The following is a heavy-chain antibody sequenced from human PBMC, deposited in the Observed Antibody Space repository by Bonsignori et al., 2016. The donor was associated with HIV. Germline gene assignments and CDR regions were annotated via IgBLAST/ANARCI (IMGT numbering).Heavy chain of an antibody. CDR1: GGSVSSTTNY. Sequence: VQLQESGPGLVKPSETLSLTCSVSGGSVSSTTNYWSWIRQPPGKGLEXIGYIYYSGSTKYNPSLNSRVIISVDTSKNQLSLKLSSVTAADTAVYYCARKVSYWHFDLWAVAPWSLSPQ. CDR3: ARKVSYWHFDL. V-gene: IGHV4-61*01. CDR2: IYYSGST. J-gene: IGHJ2*01.